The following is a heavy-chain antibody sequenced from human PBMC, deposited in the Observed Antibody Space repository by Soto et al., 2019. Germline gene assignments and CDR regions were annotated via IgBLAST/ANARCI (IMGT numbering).Heavy chain of an antibody. D-gene: IGHD2-2*01. CDR3: TPGGVPEAAKGYYYYAMDV. CDR1: GGSISGYY. CDR2: MYNTGST. V-gene: IGHV4-59*01. J-gene: IGHJ6*02. Sequence: PSETLSLTCPVSGGSISGYYWSWIRQPPGKGLEWIGYMYNTGSTVYNPSFKSRVTISVDTSKNQFSLKLNSVTAADTAVYYCTPGGVPEAAKGYYYYAMDVWGQGTTVTVSS.